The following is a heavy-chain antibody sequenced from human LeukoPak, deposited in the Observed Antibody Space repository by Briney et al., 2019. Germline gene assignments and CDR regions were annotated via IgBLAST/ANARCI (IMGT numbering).Heavy chain of an antibody. J-gene: IGHJ6*03. D-gene: IGHD3-22*01. CDR3: ARAGYYDSSGYDYYYYYMDV. Sequence: GGSLRLSCAASGFTVSSNYMSWVRQAPGKGLEWVSVIYSGGSTYYADSVKGRFTISRDNSKNTLYLQMNSLRAEDTAVYYCARAGYYDSSGYDYYYYYMDVWGKGTTVTISS. V-gene: IGHV3-66*01. CDR1: GFTVSSNY. CDR2: IYSGGST.